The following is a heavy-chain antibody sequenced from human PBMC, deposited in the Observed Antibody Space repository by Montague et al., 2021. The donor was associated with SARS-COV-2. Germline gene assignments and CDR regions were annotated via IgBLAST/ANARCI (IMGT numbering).Heavy chain of an antibody. CDR3: ASRYCTNGVCYNAFDI. CDR2: ISAYNGNT. J-gene: IGHJ3*02. D-gene: IGHD2-8*01. CDR1: GYTFTSYG. V-gene: IGHV1-18*01. Sequence: SVKVSCKASGYTFTSYGISWVRQAPGRGLEWMGWISAYNGNTNYAQKLQGRVTMTTDTSTSTAYMELRSLRSDDTAVYYCASRYCTNGVCYNAFDIWGQGTMVTVSS.